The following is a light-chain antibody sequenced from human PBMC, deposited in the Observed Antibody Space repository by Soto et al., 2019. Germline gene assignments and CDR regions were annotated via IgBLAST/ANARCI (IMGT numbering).Light chain of an antibody. V-gene: IGKV1-5*01. CDR2: DAS. Sequence: DIQMTQSPSTLSASVGDGVTITCRASQSISNWLAWYQQKPGKAPKLLIYDASNLESGVPSRFSGSGSGTEFTLTISSLQPDDFATYYCQQSKSSSTFGQGTKVDIK. CDR3: QQSKSSST. J-gene: IGKJ1*01. CDR1: QSISNW.